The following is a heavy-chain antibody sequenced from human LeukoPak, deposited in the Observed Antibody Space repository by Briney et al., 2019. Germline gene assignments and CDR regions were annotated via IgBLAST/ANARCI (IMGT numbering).Heavy chain of an antibody. CDR3: TRGYSAK. V-gene: IGHV3-49*04. J-gene: IGHJ4*02. CDR2: IRGKAYGGTT. CDR1: GFTFSSYS. Sequence: PGGSLRLSCAASGFTFSSYSMSWVRQAPGKGLEWVGFIRGKAYGGTTEYAASVKGRFIISRDDSKSIAYLQMNSLKTEDTAVYYCTRGYSAKWGQGTLVTVSS. D-gene: IGHD5-12*01.